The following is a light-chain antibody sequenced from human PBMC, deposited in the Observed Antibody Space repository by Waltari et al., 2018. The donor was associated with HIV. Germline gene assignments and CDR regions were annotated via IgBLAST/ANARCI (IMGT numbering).Light chain of an antibody. CDR2: EAS. J-gene: IGKJ1*01. CDR3: QQYKTYSTT. CDR1: QSINSW. V-gene: IGKV1-5*03. Sequence: DIQMTQSPSTLSASVGDRVTITCRASQSINSWLAWYQQKPGKAPRLLISEASSLQSGVPSRLSGSESGTEFTLIINSLQPDDFATYYCQQYKTYSTTFGQGTNVEIK.